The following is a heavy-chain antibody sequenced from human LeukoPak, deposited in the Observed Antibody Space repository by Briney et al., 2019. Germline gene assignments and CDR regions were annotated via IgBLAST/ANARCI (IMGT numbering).Heavy chain of an antibody. D-gene: IGHD3-22*01. CDR3: ARDSRLSLYYYDSSGYWDY. J-gene: IGHJ4*02. V-gene: IGHV1-46*01. Sequence: ASVTVSCKASGYTFTSYYMHWVRQAPGQGLEWMGIINPSGGSTSYAQKFQGRVTLTRDTSTSTAYMELSSLRSEDTAVYYCARDSRLSLYYYDSSGYWDYWGQGTLVTVSS. CDR1: GYTFTSYY. CDR2: INPSGGST.